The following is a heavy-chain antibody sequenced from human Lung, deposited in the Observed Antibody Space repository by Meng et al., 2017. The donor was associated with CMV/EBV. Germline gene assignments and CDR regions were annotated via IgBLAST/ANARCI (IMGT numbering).Heavy chain of an antibody. CDR2: IRYDGTNK. D-gene: IGHD1-26*01. J-gene: IGHJ4*02. Sequence: SCAASGFIFSSYGMHWVRQAPGKGLEWVAFIRYDGTNKFYTDSVKGRFTISRDKSNNTLYLQMNSLRAEDTAVYYCAKDPMRYLGFDYWGQGTLVTVSS. CDR3: AKDPMRYLGFDY. CDR1: GFIFSSYG. V-gene: IGHV3-30*02.